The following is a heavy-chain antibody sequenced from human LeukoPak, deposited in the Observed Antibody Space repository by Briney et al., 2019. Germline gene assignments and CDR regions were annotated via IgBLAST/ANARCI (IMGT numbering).Heavy chain of an antibody. D-gene: IGHD4-11*01. CDR2: IYWDDDK. V-gene: IGHV2-5*02. CDR1: GFSLSTSGLG. Sequence: SVPTLLKPTQTLPRTSTFSGFSLSTSGLGGGWIRKPPGRALEWLALIYWDDDKRYSPSLKSRLTITKDTSKNQVVLTMTNMDPVDTATYYCAHGTTVTTLEDWGQGTLVTVSS. CDR3: AHGTTVTTLED. J-gene: IGHJ4*02.